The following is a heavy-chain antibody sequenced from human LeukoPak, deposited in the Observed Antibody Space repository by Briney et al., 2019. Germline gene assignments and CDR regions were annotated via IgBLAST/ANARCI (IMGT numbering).Heavy chain of an antibody. Sequence: ASVKVSCKASGYTFTGYYMHWVRQAPGQGLEWMGWINPNSGGTNYAQKFQGRVTMTRDTSISTAYMELSRLRSDDTAVYYCATRLWGSVDARANCGQGTLVTLSS. V-gene: IGHV1-2*02. CDR2: INPNSGGT. D-gene: IGHD3-10*02. CDR3: ATRLWGSVDARAN. CDR1: GYTFTGYY. J-gene: IGHJ4*02.